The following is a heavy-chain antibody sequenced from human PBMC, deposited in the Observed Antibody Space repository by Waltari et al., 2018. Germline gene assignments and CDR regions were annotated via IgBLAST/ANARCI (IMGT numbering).Heavy chain of an antibody. D-gene: IGHD7-27*01. CDR1: GFRFTPAC. V-gene: IGHV3-15*01. CDR2: ITSQNDGATT. Sequence: EVQMVESGGGSMKPGDSLRLSCVASGFRFTPACLTWVRQAPGKGLGGVGRITSQNDGATTDFAASLRGRFSISRDDSQNMVFLQMSSLRIEDTAVYYCTTLDAPWGGWGHGTLVTVSS. CDR3: TTLDAPWGG. J-gene: IGHJ4*01.